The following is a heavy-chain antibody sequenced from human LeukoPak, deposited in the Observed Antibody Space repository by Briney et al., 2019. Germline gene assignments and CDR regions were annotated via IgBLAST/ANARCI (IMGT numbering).Heavy chain of an antibody. CDR3: ARDLLFGATSYFDQ. CDR2: IVRNFPYFSSTK. J-gene: IGHJ4*02. V-gene: IGHV3-48*01. Sequence: PGGSLRHSSAAPGFTFRNYNFNWVRQAPGKGLGRVSYIVRNFPYFSSTKHYADSVRGRFTISRDDAKNSLYLEINGLRAEDTAVYYCARDLLFGATSYFDQWGQGAPVTVSS. CDR1: GFTFRNYN. D-gene: IGHD2-15*01.